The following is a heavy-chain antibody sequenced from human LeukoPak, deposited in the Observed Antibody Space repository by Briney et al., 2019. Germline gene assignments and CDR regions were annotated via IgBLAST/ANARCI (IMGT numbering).Heavy chain of an antibody. CDR2: IYYSGST. CDR1: GGSIRSYY. V-gene: IGHV4-59*12. J-gene: IGHJ4*02. CDR3: ACCYDSSGYRFDY. Sequence: SETLSLTCTVSGGSIRSYYWSWIRQPPGKGLEWIAYIYYSGSTNYNPSLKSRVTISVDTSKNQFSLKLSSVTAADTAVYYCACCYDSSGYRFDYWGQGTLVTVSS. D-gene: IGHD3-22*01.